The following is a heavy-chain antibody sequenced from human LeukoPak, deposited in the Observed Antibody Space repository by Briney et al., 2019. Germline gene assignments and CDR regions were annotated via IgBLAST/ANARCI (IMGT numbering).Heavy chain of an antibody. J-gene: IGHJ4*02. CDR1: GGSISSSSYY. CDR2: IYYSGST. CDR3: ASPPLGYCNGGVCYETDY. V-gene: IGHV4-39*01. Sequence: PSETLSLTCTVSGGSISSSSYYWGWIRQPPGQGLAWIGSIYYSGSTYYNPSLKSRVTISVDTSKNQFSLKLSSVTAADTAVYYCASPPLGYCNGGVCYETDYWGQGTLVTVSS. D-gene: IGHD2-8*02.